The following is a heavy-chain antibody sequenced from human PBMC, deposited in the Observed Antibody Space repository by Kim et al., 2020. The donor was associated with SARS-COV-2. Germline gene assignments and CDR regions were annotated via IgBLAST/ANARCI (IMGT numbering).Heavy chain of an antibody. CDR3: ARVGSGSSTSSNWFDP. CDR2: ISSSSSYT. Sequence: GGSLRLSCAASGFTFSDYYMSWIRQAPGKGLEWVSYISSSSSYTNYADSVKGRFTISRDNAKNSLYLQMNSLRAEDTAVYYCARVGSGSSTSSNWFDPWGQGTLVTVSS. V-gene: IGHV3-11*06. J-gene: IGHJ5*02. D-gene: IGHD2-2*01. CDR1: GFTFSDYY.